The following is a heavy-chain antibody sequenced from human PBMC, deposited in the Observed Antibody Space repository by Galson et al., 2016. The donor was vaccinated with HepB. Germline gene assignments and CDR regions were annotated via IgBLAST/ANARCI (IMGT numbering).Heavy chain of an antibody. J-gene: IGHJ5*02. D-gene: IGHD1-20*01. CDR3: ARGITENWFDP. V-gene: IGHV4-31*03. CDR2: ISYSGST. Sequence: TLSLTCSVSGDSINGGDNYWTWIRQVPEKGLEWIGYISYSGSTHYNPSLRSRITISVDTSKNQLSLNVNSVTAADTAMYYCARGITENWFDPWGQGTLVTVSS. CDR1: GDSINGGDNY.